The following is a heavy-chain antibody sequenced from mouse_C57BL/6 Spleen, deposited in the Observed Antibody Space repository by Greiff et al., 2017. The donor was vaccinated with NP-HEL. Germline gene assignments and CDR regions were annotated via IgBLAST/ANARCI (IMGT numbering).Heavy chain of an antibody. Sequence: VKLQQSGAELARPGASVKMSCKASGYTFTSYTMHWVKQRPGQGLEWIGYINPSSGYTKYNQKFKDKATLTADTSSSTAYMQLSSLTYEDSAVYDCARWTHYYGSSYWYFDVWGTGTTVTVSS. V-gene: IGHV1-4*01. D-gene: IGHD1-1*01. CDR2: INPSSGYT. CDR1: GYTFTSYT. CDR3: ARWTHYYGSSYWYFDV. J-gene: IGHJ1*03.